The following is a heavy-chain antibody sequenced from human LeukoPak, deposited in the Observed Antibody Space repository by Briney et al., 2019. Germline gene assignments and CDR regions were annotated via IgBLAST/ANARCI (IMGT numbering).Heavy chain of an antibody. CDR1: GGSFSGYY. CDR3: ARGGGGGYSYGGFRGIDY. J-gene: IGHJ4*02. V-gene: IGHV4-34*01. Sequence: SETLSLSCAVYGGSFSGYYWSWIRQPPGKGLEWIGEINHSGSTNYSPSLKSRVTISVDTSKNQFSLKLSSVTAANTAVYYCARGGGGGYSYGGFRGIDYWGQGTLVTVSS. D-gene: IGHD5-18*01. CDR2: INHSGST.